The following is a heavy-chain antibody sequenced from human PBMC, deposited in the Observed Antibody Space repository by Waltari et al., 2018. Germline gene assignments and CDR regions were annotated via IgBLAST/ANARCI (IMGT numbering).Heavy chain of an antibody. CDR2: IYSGGSST. J-gene: IGHJ6*03. CDR1: GFPFSRYP. V-gene: IGHV3-23*03. D-gene: IGHD2-15*01. CDR3: AKAGGGVVVAATKLHYMDV. Sequence: EVQLLESGGGLVQPGWSLRLSCAASGFPFSRYPMSWVRQAPGKGLEWVSVIYSGGSSTYYADSVKGRFTISRDNSKNTLYLQMNSLRAEDTAVYYCAKAGGGVVVAATKLHYMDVWGKGTTVTVSS.